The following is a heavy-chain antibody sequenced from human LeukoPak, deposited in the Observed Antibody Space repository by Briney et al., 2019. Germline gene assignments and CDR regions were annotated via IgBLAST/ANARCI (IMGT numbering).Heavy chain of an antibody. Sequence: SETLSLTCTVSGGSINGYYWSWIRQPPGKGLEWIGYIHTTGSTNYNPSLKSRVTISVDTSKNQFSLKLSSVTAADTAVYYCARDSVTTSDAFDIWGQGTMVTVSS. CDR1: GGSINGYY. V-gene: IGHV4-59*01. CDR2: IHTTGST. D-gene: IGHD4-17*01. CDR3: ARDSVTTSDAFDI. J-gene: IGHJ3*02.